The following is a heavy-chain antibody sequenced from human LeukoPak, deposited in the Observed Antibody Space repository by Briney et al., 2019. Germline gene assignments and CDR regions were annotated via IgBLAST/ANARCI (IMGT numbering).Heavy chain of an antibody. V-gene: IGHV4-59*01. Sequence: PSQTLSLTCTVSGGSISSYYWSWIRQPPGKGLEWVGYIYYSGSTNYNTSLKSRVTISVDTSKNQFSLRLSSVTAADTAVYYCARVETQYYYGSGSYYTGYYYGMDVWGQGTTVTVSS. CDR2: IYYSGST. CDR1: GGSISSYY. J-gene: IGHJ6*02. CDR3: ARVETQYYYGSGSYYTGYYYGMDV. D-gene: IGHD3-10*01.